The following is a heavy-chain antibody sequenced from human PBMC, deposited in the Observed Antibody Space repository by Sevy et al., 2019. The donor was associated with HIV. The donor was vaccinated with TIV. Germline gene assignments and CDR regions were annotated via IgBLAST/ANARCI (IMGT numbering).Heavy chain of an antibody. Sequence: GGSLRLSCAAFGFTFSDHRMHWVRQAPGKGLEWVAFISYDGRNNKYNVDSVKGRFTNSRDNSKNTVYLQMNSLRPEETAIYYCARDRGEILSSAFDYWGQGTLVTVSS. D-gene: IGHD3-16*01. J-gene: IGHJ4*02. CDR3: ARDRGEILSSAFDY. V-gene: IGHV3-30*03. CDR2: ISYDGRNNK. CDR1: GFTFSDHR.